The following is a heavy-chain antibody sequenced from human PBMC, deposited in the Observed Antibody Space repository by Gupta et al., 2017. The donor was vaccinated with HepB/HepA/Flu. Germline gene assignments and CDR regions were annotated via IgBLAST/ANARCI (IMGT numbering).Heavy chain of an antibody. D-gene: IGHD3-16*01. CDR3: AHILSYDYFDY. CDR1: GLSLTTSGVG. J-gene: IGHJ4*02. CDR2: IYSNDEN. Sequence: QITLRESGPTLVKPTPTLTLICTFLGLSLTTSGVGVCWIRPPPGKALEWLALIYSNDENRDSPSLKSRLTITKDTSKNQVVITITNKDHVDTATYFAAHILSYDYFDYGGRGPMVTVSS. V-gene: IGHV2-5*01.